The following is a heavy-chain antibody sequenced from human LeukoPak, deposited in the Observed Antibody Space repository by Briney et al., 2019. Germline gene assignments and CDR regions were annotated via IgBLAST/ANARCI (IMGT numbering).Heavy chain of an antibody. Sequence: HEASVKASCKASGYTFTGYYMHWVRQAPGQGLEWMGWINPNTGGTNYAQKFQGRVTMTRDTTISTAYMELSRLTSDDTAIYYCASYPRYSSSPPFDYWGQGTLVTVSS. CDR1: GYTFTGYY. CDR3: ASYPRYSSSPPFDY. D-gene: IGHD6-19*01. CDR2: INPNTGGT. J-gene: IGHJ4*02. V-gene: IGHV1-2*02.